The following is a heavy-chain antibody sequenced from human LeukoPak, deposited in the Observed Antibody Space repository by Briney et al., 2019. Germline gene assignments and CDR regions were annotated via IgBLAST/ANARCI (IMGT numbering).Heavy chain of an antibody. CDR1: GFTFSSYG. D-gene: IGHD3-22*01. CDR3: ARDTYYYDSSGYGYMDV. CDR2: IWYDGSNK. V-gene: IGHV3-33*01. Sequence: GRSLRLSCAASGFTFSSYGMHWVRQAPGKGLEWVAVIWYDGSNKYYADSVKGRFIISRDNSKNTLYLQMNSLRAEDTAVYYCARDTYYYDSSGYGYMDVWGKGTTVTVSS. J-gene: IGHJ6*03.